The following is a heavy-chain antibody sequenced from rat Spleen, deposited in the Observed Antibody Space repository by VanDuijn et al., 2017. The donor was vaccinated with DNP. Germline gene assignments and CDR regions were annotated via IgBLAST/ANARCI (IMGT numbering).Heavy chain of an antibody. CDR3: ASSWVGVRGIWFAF. CDR1: GYIFTTYY. D-gene: IGHD4-3*01. Sequence: QVQLQQSGAELAKPGSSVKISCKASGYIFTTYYIGWIKQTTGQGLEYIGYIYTGSGGTNYNEKFKGKATLTVDKSSSTAFMQLSSLTPDDSAVYYCASSWVGVRGIWFAFWGQGTLVTVSS. CDR2: IYTGSGGT. V-gene: IGHV1-43*01. J-gene: IGHJ3*01.